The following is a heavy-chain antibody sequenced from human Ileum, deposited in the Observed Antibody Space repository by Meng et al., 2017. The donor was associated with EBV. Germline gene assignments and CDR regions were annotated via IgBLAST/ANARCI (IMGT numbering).Heavy chain of an antibody. D-gene: IGHD6-6*01. CDR1: GFSLSTSGVG. CDR2: IYGDDEK. CDR3: ARAAARPSDWFDP. J-gene: IGHJ5*02. V-gene: IGHV2-5*02. Sequence: QITLKESGPTLVNPTQTLTLTCTFSGFSLSTSGVGVGWIRQPPGKALECLAIIYGDDEKRYSPSLESRLTVTKDTSKNQVVLTMTNMVPVDTATYYCARAAARPSDWFDPWGQGPLVTVSS.